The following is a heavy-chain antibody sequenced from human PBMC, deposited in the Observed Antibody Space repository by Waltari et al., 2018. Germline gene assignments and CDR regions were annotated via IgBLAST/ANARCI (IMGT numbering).Heavy chain of an antibody. CDR2: INPRGAA. CDR3: ARGPDRAKAGID. J-gene: IGHJ4*02. D-gene: IGHD5-18*01. CDR1: GGSFSGNY. V-gene: IGHV4-34*01. Sequence: QVQLQQWGAGLLKPSETLSLTCAVYGGSFSGNYWNWIRQPPGKGLEWIGEINPRGAATYNPSLKSRVTISIDTSKHQFSLKLNSVTAADTAVYYCARGPDRAKAGIDWGQGTLVTVSS.